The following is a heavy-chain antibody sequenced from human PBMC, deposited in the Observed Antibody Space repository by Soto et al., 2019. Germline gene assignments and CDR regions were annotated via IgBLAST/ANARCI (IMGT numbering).Heavy chain of an antibody. CDR3: AHIMSGYSYGYDFYY. CDR1: GFSLSTSGVG. V-gene: IGHV2-5*01. J-gene: IGHJ4*02. CDR2: IYWNDDK. D-gene: IGHD5-18*01. Sequence: QITLKESGPTLVKPTQTLTLTCTFSGFSLSTSGVGVGWIRQPPGKALEWLALIYWNDDKSYRPSLKSRLTITTDPSKNQLVLTMTSLDPVDTATYYCAHIMSGYSYGYDFYYWGQGTLVTVSS.